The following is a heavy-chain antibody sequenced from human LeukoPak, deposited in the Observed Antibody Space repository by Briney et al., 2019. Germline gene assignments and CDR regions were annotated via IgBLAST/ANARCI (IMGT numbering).Heavy chain of an antibody. Sequence: GGSLRLSCAASGFTFSSYPVHWVRQAPGKGLEWVAFIRYDGSNKYYADSVKGRFTISRDNSKNTLYLLMNSLRAEDTAVYYCAKASPGRFDYWGQGTLVTVSS. CDR1: GFTFSSYP. CDR3: AKASPGRFDY. J-gene: IGHJ4*02. D-gene: IGHD1-14*01. CDR2: IRYDGSNK. V-gene: IGHV3-30*02.